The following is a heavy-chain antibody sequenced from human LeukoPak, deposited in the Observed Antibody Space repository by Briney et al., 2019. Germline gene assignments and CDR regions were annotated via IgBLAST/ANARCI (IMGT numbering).Heavy chain of an antibody. J-gene: IGHJ5*02. D-gene: IGHD7-27*01. CDR2: INDNGKSI. CDR3: VKDPWGVDH. V-gene: IGHV3-64D*06. Sequence: GGSLRLSCLGSGFTFSSYVMHWIRQAPGKGLEYVSAINDNGKSIYYADSAKGRFTISRDNSKNTLYLQMSSLRPEDTAVYYCVKDPWGVDHWGQGTLVTVSS. CDR1: GFTFSSYV.